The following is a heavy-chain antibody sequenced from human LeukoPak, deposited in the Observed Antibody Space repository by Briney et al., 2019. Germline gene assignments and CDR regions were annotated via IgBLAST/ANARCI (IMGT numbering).Heavy chain of an antibody. V-gene: IGHV1-8*01. Sequence: ASVKVSCKASGYTFTSYDINWVRQATGQGLEWMGWMNPNSANTGYAQKFQGRVTMTRNTSISTAYMELSSLRSEDTAVYYCARGQAESSNSDYWGQGTLVTVSS. D-gene: IGHD6-13*01. CDR2: MNPNSANT. CDR3: ARGQAESSNSDY. J-gene: IGHJ4*02. CDR1: GYTFTSYD.